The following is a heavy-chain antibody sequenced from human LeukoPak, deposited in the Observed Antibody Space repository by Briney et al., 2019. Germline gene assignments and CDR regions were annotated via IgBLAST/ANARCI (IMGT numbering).Heavy chain of an antibody. V-gene: IGHV3-21*01. J-gene: IGHJ5*02. D-gene: IGHD1-14*01. Sequence: GGSLRLSCAASGFTFSSYSMNWVRQAPGKGLEWVSSISSSGSFISYADSVKGRFTISRVNANNSLYLQINSLRAEDTAVYHCARDRGINWFDPWGQGTLVIVSS. CDR3: ARDRGINWFDP. CDR2: ISSSGSFI. CDR1: GFTFSSYS.